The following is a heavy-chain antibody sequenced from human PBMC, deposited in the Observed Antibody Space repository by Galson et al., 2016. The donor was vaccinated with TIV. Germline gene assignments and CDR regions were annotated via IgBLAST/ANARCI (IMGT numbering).Heavy chain of an antibody. Sequence: SVKVSCKASGYTFTSYHLHWVRQAPGQGLEWMGIIKDTGVTTTYPQRFQGRLTITRDTSTTTVYMELSSLRSEDTAVYYCAREMPATFFFDYWCQGTLVSVSS. CDR1: GYTFTSYH. J-gene: IGHJ4*02. V-gene: IGHV1-46*01. CDR3: AREMPATFFFDY. D-gene: IGHD2-2*01. CDR2: IKDTGVTT.